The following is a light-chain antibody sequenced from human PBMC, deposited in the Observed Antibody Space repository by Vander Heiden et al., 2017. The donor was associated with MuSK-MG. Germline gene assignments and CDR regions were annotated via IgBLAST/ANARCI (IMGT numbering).Light chain of an antibody. V-gene: IGLV1-40*01. J-gene: IGLJ2*01. CDR2: TNN. Sequence: DLTPPPSVSGAPGHRVAISCTGSSSNIGTGYDVHWYQQVPRTAPRLLIYTNNNRPSGVPDRFSGSKSGTSASLAITGLQAEDEADYYCQSYDSSLSAVVFGGGTKVTVL. CDR3: QSYDSSLSAVV. CDR1: SSNIGTGYD.